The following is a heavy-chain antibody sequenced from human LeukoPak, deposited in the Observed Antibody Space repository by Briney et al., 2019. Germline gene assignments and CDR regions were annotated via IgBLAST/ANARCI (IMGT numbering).Heavy chain of an antibody. CDR3: ARGHYGGNSVAFDI. CDR1: GFTFSSYA. Sequence: GSLRLSCAASGFTFSSYAMSWVRQAPGKGLEWIGYIYYSGSTNYNPSLKSRVTISVDTSKNQFSLKLSSVTAADTAVYYCARGHYGGNSVAFDIWGQGTMVTVSS. D-gene: IGHD4-23*01. J-gene: IGHJ3*02. V-gene: IGHV4-59*01. CDR2: IYYSGST.